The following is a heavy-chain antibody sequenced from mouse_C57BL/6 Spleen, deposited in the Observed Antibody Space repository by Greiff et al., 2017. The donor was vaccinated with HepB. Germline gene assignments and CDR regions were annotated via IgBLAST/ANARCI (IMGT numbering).Heavy chain of an antibody. J-gene: IGHJ3*01. CDR2: INPGSGGT. CDR1: GYAFTNYL. V-gene: IGHV1-54*01. CDR3: ARRGTGTRAWFAY. D-gene: IGHD4-1*01. Sequence: QVQLKQSGAELVRPGTSVKVSCKASGYAFTNYLIEWVKQRPGQGLEWIGVINPGSGGTNYNEKFKGKATLTADKSSSTAYMQLSSLTSEDSAVYFWARRGTGTRAWFAYWGQGTLVTVSA.